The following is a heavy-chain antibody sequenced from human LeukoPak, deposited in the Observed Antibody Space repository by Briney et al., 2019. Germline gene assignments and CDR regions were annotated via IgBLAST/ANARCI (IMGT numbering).Heavy chain of an antibody. D-gene: IGHD5-12*01. CDR2: IGTHTGNR. CDR1: GYTFTKYG. V-gene: IGHV1-18*01. CDR3: TRDGDSGPTYEGISHY. Sequence: GASVKVSCKASGYTFTKYGVSWVRQAPGQGLEWMGWIGTHTGNRNYVKKFQGRVTLTTETSTSTAYMELRSLRSDDTAVYYCTRDGDSGPTYEGISHYWGQGTLVTVAS. J-gene: IGHJ4*02.